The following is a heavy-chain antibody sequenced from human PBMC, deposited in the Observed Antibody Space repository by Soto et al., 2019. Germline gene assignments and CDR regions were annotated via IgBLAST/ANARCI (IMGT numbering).Heavy chain of an antibody. V-gene: IGHV1-18*01. Sequence: QVPLVQSGAEVKKPGASVKVSCKASGYTFTSYGISWVRQAPGQGLEWMGWISAYNGNTNYAQKLQGRVTMTTDTSTSTAYMKLRSLRSDDTAVYYCAREAPAGGSRGPLDYWGQGTLVTVSS. CDR3: AREAPAGGSRGPLDY. J-gene: IGHJ4*02. CDR2: ISAYNGNT. D-gene: IGHD3-16*01. CDR1: GYTFTSYG.